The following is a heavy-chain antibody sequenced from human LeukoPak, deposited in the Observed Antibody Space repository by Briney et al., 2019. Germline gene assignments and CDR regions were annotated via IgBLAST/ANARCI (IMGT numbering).Heavy chain of an antibody. CDR1: GFTFSNYA. J-gene: IGHJ4*02. Sequence: GGSLRLSCTASGFTFSNYAMNWVRQAPGKGLEWVSLISTSDNAHYADSVKGRFTISRDISKNTLYLQMNSLRAEDTAVYYCAKDLDSTGYFYGGDNWGQGTLVTVSS. D-gene: IGHD3-22*01. V-gene: IGHV3-23*01. CDR3: AKDLDSTGYFYGGDN. CDR2: ISTSDNA.